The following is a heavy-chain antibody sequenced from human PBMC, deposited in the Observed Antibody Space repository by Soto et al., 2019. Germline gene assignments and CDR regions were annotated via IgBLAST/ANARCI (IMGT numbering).Heavy chain of an antibody. J-gene: IGHJ4*02. CDR3: TREAIVVIPAAQPSHFDS. CDR1: GYNFIKYG. V-gene: IGHV1-18*01. CDR2: ISPYSGYT. D-gene: IGHD2-2*01. Sequence: QVQLVQSGAEVKKPGASVKVSCKGLGYNFIKYGINWVRQAPGQGLEWMGWISPYSGYTHSAQKYQGRLTLPTDTAATTAYVELRSLRSADTALYYCTREAIVVIPAAQPSHFDSWGQGTLVTVSS.